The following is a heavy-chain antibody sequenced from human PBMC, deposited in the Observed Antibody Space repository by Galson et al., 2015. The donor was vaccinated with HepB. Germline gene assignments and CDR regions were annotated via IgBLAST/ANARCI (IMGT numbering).Heavy chain of an antibody. CDR1: GDSIRTYY. J-gene: IGHJ4*02. CDR2: FSYTGGT. CDR3: ARARSEAWLLSL. Sequence: LSLTCSVSGDSIRTYYWTWIRLPPGKGPEWIGFFSYTGGTDYNPSLRSRVTMSLDMSKNQFSLKLSSVTAADTAVYFCARARSEAWLLSLWGRGTLVTVSS. D-gene: IGHD5-12*01. V-gene: IGHV4-59*01.